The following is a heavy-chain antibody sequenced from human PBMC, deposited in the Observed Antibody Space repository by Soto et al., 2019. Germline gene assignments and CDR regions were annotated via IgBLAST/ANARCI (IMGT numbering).Heavy chain of an antibody. Sequence: GESLKISCAASGFTFSSYWMHWVRQAPGKGLVWVSRINSDGSSTSYADSVKGRFTISRDNAKNTLYLQMNSLRAEDTAVYYCAREFELYYYDSSGYEFDYWGQGTLVTVSS. CDR2: INSDGSST. V-gene: IGHV3-74*01. J-gene: IGHJ4*02. D-gene: IGHD3-22*01. CDR3: AREFELYYYDSSGYEFDY. CDR1: GFTFSSYW.